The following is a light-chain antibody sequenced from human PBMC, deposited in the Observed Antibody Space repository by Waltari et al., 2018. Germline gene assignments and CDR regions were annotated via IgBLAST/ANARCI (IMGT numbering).Light chain of an antibody. V-gene: IGKV1-33*01. J-gene: IGKJ2*03. CDR3: QQYENFPYS. CDR2: DAS. CDR1: QDIYNY. Sequence: DVQLTQSPSSLSASVGDRVPITCRASQDIYNYLNWFQQKPGKAPKRLIYDASNLETGVPSRFSGSRSGTDFTFTISSLQPEDVATYYCQQYENFPYSFGQGTKLEIK.